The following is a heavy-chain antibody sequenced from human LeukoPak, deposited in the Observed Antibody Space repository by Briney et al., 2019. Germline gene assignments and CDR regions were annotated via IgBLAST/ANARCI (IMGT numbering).Heavy chain of an antibody. CDR1: GFALKSYS. J-gene: IGHJ5*01. V-gene: IGHV3-21*01. Sequence: GGSLRLSCAGSGFALKSYSLTWVRQAPGKGLEWVSSISSTSAYIHYADSVKGRFTVSRDNVDNVVYLEMNSLGAEDTATYYCARVAVSGPTGWFDSWGQGTLVIVSS. D-gene: IGHD2-8*02. CDR2: ISSTSAYI. CDR3: ARVAVSGPTGWFDS.